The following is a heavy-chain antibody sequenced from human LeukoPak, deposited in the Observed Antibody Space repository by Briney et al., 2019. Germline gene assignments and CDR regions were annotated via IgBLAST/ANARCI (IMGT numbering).Heavy chain of an antibody. J-gene: IGHJ4*02. Sequence: ASVKVSCKASGYTFTGYYIHWVRQAPGQGLEWMGWINPNSGGTNYAQKFQGRVTMTRDTSISTAYMELSRLRSDDTAVYYCARELVDIAARPFDYWGQGTLVTVSS. CDR2: INPNSGGT. D-gene: IGHD6-6*01. CDR3: ARELVDIAARPFDY. V-gene: IGHV1-2*02. CDR1: GYTFTGYY.